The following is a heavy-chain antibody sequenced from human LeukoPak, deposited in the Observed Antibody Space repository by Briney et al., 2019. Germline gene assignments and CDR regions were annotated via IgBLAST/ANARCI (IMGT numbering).Heavy chain of an antibody. Sequence: PGGSLRLSCAASGFIFNNYALSWVRQAPGKGLEWVSSISGSGDSTYYADSVKGRFTISRDNSKNTLYLQMNSLRAEDTAVYYCAKANSITIFGVISPVDYWGQGTLVTVSS. CDR3: AKANSITIFGVISPVDY. D-gene: IGHD3-3*01. J-gene: IGHJ4*02. V-gene: IGHV3-23*01. CDR1: GFIFNNYA. CDR2: ISGSGDST.